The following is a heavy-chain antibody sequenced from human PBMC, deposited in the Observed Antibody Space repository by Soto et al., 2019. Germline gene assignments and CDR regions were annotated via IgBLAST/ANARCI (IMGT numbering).Heavy chain of an antibody. CDR3: ASSAAAGGNYFDY. CDR1: GFTFSSYS. J-gene: IGHJ4*02. Sequence: EVQLVESGGGLVQPGGSLRLSCAASGFTFSSYSMNWVRQAPGKGLEWVSSISSSSSYIYYADSVKGRFTISRDNAKNSLYLQMNSLRAEDTAVYYCASSAAAGGNYFDYWGQGTLVTVSS. CDR2: ISSSSSYI. D-gene: IGHD6-13*01. V-gene: IGHV3-21*01.